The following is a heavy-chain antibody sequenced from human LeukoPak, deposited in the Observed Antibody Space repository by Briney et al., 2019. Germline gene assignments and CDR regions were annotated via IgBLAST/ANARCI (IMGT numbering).Heavy chain of an antibody. CDR1: GYTFTGYY. J-gene: IGHJ4*02. CDR3: AREGVKAVAGIPY. D-gene: IGHD6-19*01. CDR2: INPNSGGT. Sequence: ASVKVSCRASGYTFTGYYMHWVRQAPGQGLEWMGWINPNSGGTNYAQKFQGRVTMTRDTSISTAYMELSGLRSDDTAVYYCAREGVKAVAGIPYWGQGTLVTVSS. V-gene: IGHV1-2*02.